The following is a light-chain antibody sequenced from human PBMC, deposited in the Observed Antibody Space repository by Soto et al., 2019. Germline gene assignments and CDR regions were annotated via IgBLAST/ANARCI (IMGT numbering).Light chain of an antibody. J-gene: IGKJ3*01. CDR3: QQYNNWSPVT. CDR1: LSVYNY. Sequence: VVLTQSPATLSLSPGERATLSCRTSLSVYNYLAWYQQKPAQAASLLINCASTRATGSPARCIGSGSGTEYTPTISSLQSEDFAVYYCQQYNNWSPVTFGPGTKVDIK. CDR2: CAS. V-gene: IGKV3-15*01.